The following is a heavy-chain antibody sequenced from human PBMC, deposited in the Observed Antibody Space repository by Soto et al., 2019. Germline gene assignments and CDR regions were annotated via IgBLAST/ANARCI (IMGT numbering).Heavy chain of an antibody. V-gene: IGHV4-31*03. CDR1: GGSISSGGYY. D-gene: IGHD2-15*01. J-gene: IGHJ5*02. CDR2: IYYSGST. CDR3: ASVSLVVHWFDP. Sequence: SETLSLTCTVSGGSISSGGYYWSWIRQHPGKGLEWIGYIYYSGSTYCNPSLKSRVTISVDTSKNQFSLKLSSVTAADTAVYYCASVSLVVHWFDPWGQGTLVTVSS.